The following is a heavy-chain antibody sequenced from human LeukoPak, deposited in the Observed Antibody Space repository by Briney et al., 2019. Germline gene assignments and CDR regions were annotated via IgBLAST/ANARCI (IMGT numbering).Heavy chain of an antibody. V-gene: IGHV1-69*13. D-gene: IGHD3-9*01. J-gene: IGHJ3*02. CDR3: ARDPGFYDILTGYYSNEAFDI. CDR1: GGTFSSYA. CDR2: IIPIFGTA. Sequence: SVKVSCKASGGTFSSYAISWVRQAPGQGLEWMGGIIPIFGTANYAQKFQGRVTITADESTSTAYMELSSLRSEDTAVYYCARDPGFYDILTGYYSNEAFDIWGQGTMVTVSS.